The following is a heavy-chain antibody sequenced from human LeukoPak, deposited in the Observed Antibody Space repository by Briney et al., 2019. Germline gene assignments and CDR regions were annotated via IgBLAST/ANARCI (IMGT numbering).Heavy chain of an antibody. CDR2: ISGSGGST. Sequence: VGSLRLSCAASGFTFSSYAMSWDREAPGKRLDWVSGISGSGGSTYYADSVKGRFTISRDNSRDTLYLQMNSPRAEDTAVYYCAILPGYSSGWYEVNYWGQGTLVTVSS. D-gene: IGHD6-13*01. CDR1: GFTFSSYA. J-gene: IGHJ4*02. V-gene: IGHV3-23*01. CDR3: AILPGYSSGWYEVNY.